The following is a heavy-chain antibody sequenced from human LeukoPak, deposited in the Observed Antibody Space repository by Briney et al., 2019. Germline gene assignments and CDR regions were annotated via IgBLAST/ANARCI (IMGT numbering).Heavy chain of an antibody. V-gene: IGHV4-34*01. D-gene: IGHD2-21*01. CDR1: GGSFSGYY. CDR2: INHSGST. J-gene: IGHJ4*02. Sequence: SETLSLTCAVYGGSFSGYYWSWIRQPPGKGLEWIGEINHSGSTNYNPSLKSRVTISVDTSKNQFSLKLSSVTAADTAVYYCARGDVVAVDYWGQGTLVTVSS. CDR3: ARGDVVAVDY.